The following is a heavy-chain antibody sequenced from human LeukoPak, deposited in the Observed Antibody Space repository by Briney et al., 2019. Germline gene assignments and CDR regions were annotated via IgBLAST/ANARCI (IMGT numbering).Heavy chain of an antibody. CDR3: ARDSPGWGGFDF. CDR1: AFTVSSTY. CDR2: IRHDSSDI. V-gene: IGHV3-48*01. J-gene: IGHJ4*02. Sequence: GGSLRLSCAASAFTVSSTYMNWVRQAPGKGLEWVSYIRHDSSDILYADSVKGRFTISRDDVKNSLYLQLNGLRANDTAVYYCARDSPGWGGFDFWGQGTLVTVSS. D-gene: IGHD3-10*01.